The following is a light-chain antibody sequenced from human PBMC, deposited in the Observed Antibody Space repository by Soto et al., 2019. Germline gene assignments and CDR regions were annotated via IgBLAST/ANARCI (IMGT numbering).Light chain of an antibody. CDR2: DAS. CDR1: QDISNY. V-gene: IGKV1-33*01. J-gene: IGKJ4*01. CDR3: PQYDNLPFT. Sequence: DIQMTQSPSSLSASVGDRVTITCQESQDISNYLNWYQQKPGKAPKLLIYDASNLETGVPSRFSGSGSGTDFTFTISSLRPADIATYYCPQYDNLPFTFGGGTKVEIK.